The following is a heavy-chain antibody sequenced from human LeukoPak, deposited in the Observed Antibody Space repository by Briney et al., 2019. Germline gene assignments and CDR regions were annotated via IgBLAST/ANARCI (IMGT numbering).Heavy chain of an antibody. CDR1: GFMFSDYS. V-gene: IGHV3-48*01. CDR2: ITTSSSTI. J-gene: IGHJ4*02. Sequence: PGGSLRLSCAASGFMFSDYSMNWVRQAPGKGLEWVSYITTSSSTIYYADSVKGRFTISRDNAKNSLYLQMNSLRVEDTAVYYCARGPGIAAAGYFDYWGQGTLVTVSS. CDR3: ARGPGIAAAGYFDY. D-gene: IGHD6-13*01.